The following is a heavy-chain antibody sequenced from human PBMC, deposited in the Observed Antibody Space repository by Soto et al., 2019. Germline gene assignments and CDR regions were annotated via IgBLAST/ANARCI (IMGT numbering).Heavy chain of an antibody. Sequence: QVQLVQSGAEVKKPGSSVKVSCKASGGTFSNYAITWVRQAPGQGLEWLGRIIPIFGSANFAQKFQGRVTLTAXXXTXSAYMELSNLRSDDTAVYYCAKDGGKDGYFGNWFDPWGQGTLVTVSS. D-gene: IGHD5-12*01. CDR3: AKDGGKDGYFGNWFDP. CDR2: IIPIFGSA. V-gene: IGHV1-69*15. CDR1: GGTFSNYA. J-gene: IGHJ5*02.